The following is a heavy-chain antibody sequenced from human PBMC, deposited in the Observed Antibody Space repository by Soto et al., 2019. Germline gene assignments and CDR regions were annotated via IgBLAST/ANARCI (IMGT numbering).Heavy chain of an antibody. J-gene: IGHJ4*02. V-gene: IGHV4-4*02. D-gene: IGHD2-8*01. CDR2: IFHDGTA. CDR1: GVSISSGNW. Sequence: SETLSLTCAVSGVSISSGNWWTCVRQTPQRGLEYIGEIFHDGTANYYPSFERRVAISVDTSKNQFSLKLTSVTAADTAIYFCARLVYDTRLNYMYFDFWGQGALVTVSS. CDR3: ARLVYDTRLNYMYFDF.